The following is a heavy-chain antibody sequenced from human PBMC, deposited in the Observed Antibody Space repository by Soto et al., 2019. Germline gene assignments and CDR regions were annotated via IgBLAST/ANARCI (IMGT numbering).Heavy chain of an antibody. J-gene: IGHJ6*02. CDR2: IIPIFGTA. CDR3: ARHPRQNYYSGMDV. V-gene: IGHV1-69*12. CDR1: GGTFSSYA. Sequence: QVQLVQSGAEVKKPGSSVKVSCKASGGTFSSYAISWVRQAPGQGLEWMGGIIPIFGTANYAPKLQGRVTITADESTSTADMELSSLRSEDTAVYYCARHPRQNYYSGMDVWGQWTTVTVSS.